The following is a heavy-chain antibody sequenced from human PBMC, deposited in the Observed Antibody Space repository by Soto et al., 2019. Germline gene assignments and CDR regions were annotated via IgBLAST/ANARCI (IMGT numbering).Heavy chain of an antibody. CDR1: GFSRNTYW. J-gene: IGHJ4*02. CDR3: ARLPLVSSRYYFDL. CDR2: IKQDGSEK. V-gene: IGHV3-7*01. D-gene: IGHD2-2*01. Sequence: RHSCAASGFSRNTYWMSRVHKTQGKGMEWLANIKQDGSEKYHLASLKGRFTISRDNAKNSLDLQMSSLRAEDTAVYYCARLPLVSSRYYFDLWGQGTPVTVSS.